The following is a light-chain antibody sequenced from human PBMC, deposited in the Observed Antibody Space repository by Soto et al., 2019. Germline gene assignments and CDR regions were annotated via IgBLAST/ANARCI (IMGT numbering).Light chain of an antibody. J-gene: IGLJ1*01. V-gene: IGLV2-23*02. CDR1: SSDVGSYNY. Sequence: QSVLTQPASVSGSPGQSITISCTGTSSDVGSYNYVSWYQQHPGKAPKLMIYEVSDRPSGISSRFSGSKSGNTASLTISGLQAEDEADYYCCSYAGSSTSYVFGTGTKVTVL. CDR3: CSYAGSSTSYV. CDR2: EVS.